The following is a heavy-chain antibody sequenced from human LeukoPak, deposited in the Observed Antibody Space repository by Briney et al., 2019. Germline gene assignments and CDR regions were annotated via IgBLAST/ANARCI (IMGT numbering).Heavy chain of an antibody. Sequence: PGGSLRLSCAASGFTFSSYAMSWVRQAPGKGLEWVSAISGSGGSTYYADSVKGRFTIPRDNSKNTLYLQMNSLRAEDTAVYYCARYSTVVTRGFDYWGQGTLVTVSS. D-gene: IGHD4-23*01. CDR2: ISGSGGST. CDR1: GFTFSSYA. V-gene: IGHV3-23*01. CDR3: ARYSTVVTRGFDY. J-gene: IGHJ4*02.